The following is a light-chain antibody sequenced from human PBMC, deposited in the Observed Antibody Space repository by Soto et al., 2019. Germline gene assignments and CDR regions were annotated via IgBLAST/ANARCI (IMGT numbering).Light chain of an antibody. V-gene: IGKV3-20*01. CDR3: QQYGSSIT. Sequence: EIVLTQSPGTLSLSPGERATLSCRASQSVPRSYLAWYQQKPGQAPRILIYATSSRATGIPDRFSGSGSGTDFTLTISRLEPEDFAVFYCQQYGSSITXGQGTRLEIK. J-gene: IGKJ5*01. CDR1: QSVPRSY. CDR2: ATS.